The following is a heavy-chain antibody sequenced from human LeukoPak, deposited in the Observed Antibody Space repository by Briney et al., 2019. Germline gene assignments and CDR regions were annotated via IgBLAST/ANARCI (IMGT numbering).Heavy chain of an antibody. Sequence: SETLSLTCTVSGGSISSYYWSWIRQPPGKGLEWIGYIYYSGSTNYNPSLKSRVTISVDTSKKQFSLKLSSVSAADTAVYYCARQQSIGGYYGMDVWGQGTTVTVSS. V-gene: IGHV4-59*08. CDR3: ARQQSIGGYYGMDV. CDR2: IYYSGST. D-gene: IGHD6-6*01. J-gene: IGHJ6*02. CDR1: GGSISSYY.